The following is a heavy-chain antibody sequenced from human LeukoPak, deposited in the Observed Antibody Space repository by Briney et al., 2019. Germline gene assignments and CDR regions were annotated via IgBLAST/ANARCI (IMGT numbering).Heavy chain of an antibody. Sequence: PSETLSLTCTVSGGSISSYYWSWIRQPAGKGLEWIGRIYTSGSTNYNPSLKSRVTMSVDTSKNQFSLKLSSVTAADTAVYYCARGTFSGSYYYFDYWGPGTLVTVSS. CDR2: IYTSGST. CDR3: ARGTFSGSYYYFDY. J-gene: IGHJ4*02. CDR1: GGSISSYY. V-gene: IGHV4-4*07. D-gene: IGHD1-26*01.